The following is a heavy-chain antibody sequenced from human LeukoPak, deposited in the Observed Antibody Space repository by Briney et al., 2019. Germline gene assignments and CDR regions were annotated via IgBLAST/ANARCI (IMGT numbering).Heavy chain of an antibody. V-gene: IGHV3-23*01. Sequence: GGSLRLSCAASGFTFSSYGMSWVRQAPGKGLEWVSAISGSGGSTYYADSVKGRFTISRDNSKNTLYLQMNSLRAEDTAVYYCARERASYDSSGYYYFHYWGQGTLVTVSS. J-gene: IGHJ4*02. CDR1: GFTFSSYG. CDR3: ARERASYDSSGYYYFHY. CDR2: ISGSGGST. D-gene: IGHD3-22*01.